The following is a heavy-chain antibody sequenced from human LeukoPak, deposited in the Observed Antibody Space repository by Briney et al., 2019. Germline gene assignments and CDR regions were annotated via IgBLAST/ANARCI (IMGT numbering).Heavy chain of an antibody. Sequence: SETLSLTCAVSGYSITNSSWWGWIRQPPGKGLEWIGGINHDGSTNSNPSLRSRVTISVDTSKNQFSLRLTSVSAADTAVYYCARGARYLGWFVVGRPPSEYYLDNWGQGTQVTVSS. V-gene: IGHV4-28*03. CDR2: INHDGST. J-gene: IGHJ4*02. CDR3: ARGARYLGWFVVGRPPSEYYLDN. D-gene: IGHD3-3*01. CDR1: GYSITNSSW.